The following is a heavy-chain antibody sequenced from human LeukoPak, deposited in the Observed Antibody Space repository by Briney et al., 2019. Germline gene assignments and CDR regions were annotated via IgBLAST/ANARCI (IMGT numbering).Heavy chain of an antibody. CDR3: ARGVVLGQDDAFDI. Sequence: SETLSLTCTVSGGSISNYYWNRIRQPPGKGLEWIGYIFYRGSIDYSPSLQSRVTISVDTSKNHLSLRLTSVTAADTAVYFCARGVVLGQDDAFDIWGRGTMVTVSS. D-gene: IGHD3/OR15-3a*01. CDR1: GGSISNYY. J-gene: IGHJ3*02. CDR2: IFYRGSI. V-gene: IGHV4-59*12.